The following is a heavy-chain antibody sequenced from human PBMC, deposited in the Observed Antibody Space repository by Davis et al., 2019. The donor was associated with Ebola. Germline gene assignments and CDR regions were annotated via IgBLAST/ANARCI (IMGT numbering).Heavy chain of an antibody. J-gene: IGHJ5*02. CDR3: ARDQLGYTYGWESWFDP. CDR2: ISSDGSNK. CDR1: GFTFGTYA. V-gene: IGHV3-30*04. D-gene: IGHD5-18*01. Sequence: PGGSLRLSCAASGFTFGTYAMHWVRQAPGKGLDWVAVISSDGSNKYYADSVKGRFTISRDNSKNTLYLQMNSLRAEDTAVYSCARDQLGYTYGWESWFDPWGQGTLVTVSS.